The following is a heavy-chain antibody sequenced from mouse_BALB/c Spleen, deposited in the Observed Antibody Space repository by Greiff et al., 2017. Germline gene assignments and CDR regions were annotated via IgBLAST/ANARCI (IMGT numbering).Heavy chain of an antibody. J-gene: IGHJ2*01. V-gene: IGHV2-9*02. D-gene: IGHD1-1*01. Sequence: VKLMESGPGLVAPSQSLSITCTVSGFSLTSYGVHWVRQPPGKGLEWLGVIWAGGSTNYNSALMSRLSISKDKSKSQVFLKMNSLQTDDTAMYYCARDRGDYYGSSYDYWGQGTTLTVSS. CDR2: IWAGGST. CDR1: GFSLTSYG. CDR3: ARDRGDYYGSSYDY.